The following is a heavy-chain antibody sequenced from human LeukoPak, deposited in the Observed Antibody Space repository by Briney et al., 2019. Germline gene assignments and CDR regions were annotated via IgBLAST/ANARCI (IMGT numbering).Heavy chain of an antibody. Sequence: PGRSLRLSCAASGFTFSSYAMHWVRQAPGKGLEWVAVISYDGSNKYYADSVKGRFTISRDNSKNTLYLQMNSLRAEDTAVYYCARDRGYDSSGYPTVGAFDIWGQGTMVTVSS. CDR1: GFTFSSYA. J-gene: IGHJ3*02. CDR3: ARDRGYDSSGYPTVGAFDI. V-gene: IGHV3-30-3*01. CDR2: ISYDGSNK. D-gene: IGHD3-22*01.